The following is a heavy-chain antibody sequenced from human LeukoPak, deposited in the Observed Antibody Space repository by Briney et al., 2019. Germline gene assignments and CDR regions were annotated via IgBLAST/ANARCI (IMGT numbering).Heavy chain of an antibody. CDR3: ARHLRYYDSSYYYYGMDV. CDR1: GGFISRYY. Sequence: SETLSLTCTVSGGFISRYYWSWIRQPAGKGLEWIGRIYTSGSTNYNPSLKSRVTMSVDTSKNQFSLKLSSVTAVDTAVYYCARHLRYYDSSYYYYGMDVWGQGTTVTVSS. V-gene: IGHV4-4*07. J-gene: IGHJ6*02. D-gene: IGHD3-22*01. CDR2: IYTSGST.